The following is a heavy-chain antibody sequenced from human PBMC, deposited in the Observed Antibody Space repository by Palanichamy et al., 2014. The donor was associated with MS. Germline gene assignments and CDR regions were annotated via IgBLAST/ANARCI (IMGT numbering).Heavy chain of an antibody. D-gene: IGHD2-2*01. CDR2: VNPKTGDT. Sequence: QVQLVQSGADVKMPGAPVKVSCKASGYTFTDAYLHWVRQAPGQGPEWMGWVNPKTGDTIYAQRFQGRVTITRDTSVDTAYMELNRLTSDDTAVYYCARVSGGLEYCSRISCYDFDYWGQGTLVAV. V-gene: IGHV1-2*02. CDR1: GYTFTDAY. J-gene: IGHJ4*02. CDR3: ARVSGGLEYCSRISCYDFDY.